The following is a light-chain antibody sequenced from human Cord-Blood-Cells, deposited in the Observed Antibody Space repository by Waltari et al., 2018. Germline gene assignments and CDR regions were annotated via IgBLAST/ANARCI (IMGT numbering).Light chain of an antibody. J-gene: IGLJ2*01. CDR2: DFS. CDR1: SSDVGGYNY. CDR3: CSYAGSYTFVV. V-gene: IGLV2-11*01. Sequence: QSALTQPRSVSGSPGQSVTISCTGTSSDVGGYNYVSWYQQHPGKAPKLMIYDFSKRPSGVPVAVSGSKSGNTASLTISGLQAEDEADYYCCSYAGSYTFVVFGGGTKLTVL.